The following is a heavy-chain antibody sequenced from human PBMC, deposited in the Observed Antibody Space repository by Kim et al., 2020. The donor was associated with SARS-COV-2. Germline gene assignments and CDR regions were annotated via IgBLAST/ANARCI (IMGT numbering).Heavy chain of an antibody. CDR3: ARHTGSGSYHGASAI. D-gene: IGHD1-26*01. Sequence: GESLKISCKAFGYSFTTYWIAWVRQVPGKGLEWMGIINGGDSDTRYNPSFQDHVTMSADKAISTAYPQWSSLQAPDSAIYYRARHTGSGSYHGASAIWGQ. CDR2: INGGDSDT. J-gene: IGHJ3*02. CDR1: GYSFTTYW. V-gene: IGHV5-51*01.